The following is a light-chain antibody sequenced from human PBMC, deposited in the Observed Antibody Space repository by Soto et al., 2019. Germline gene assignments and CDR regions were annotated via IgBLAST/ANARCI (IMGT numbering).Light chain of an antibody. V-gene: IGKV1-5*01. J-gene: IGKJ1*01. CDR2: DAS. CDR1: QSISSW. CDR3: QQYNSYST. Sequence: MTQSPATLSVSPGERVTLSCRASQSISSWLAWYQQKPGKAPKLLIYDASSLESGVPSRFSGSGSGTEFTLTISSLQPDDFATYYCQQYNSYSTFGQGTKVDIK.